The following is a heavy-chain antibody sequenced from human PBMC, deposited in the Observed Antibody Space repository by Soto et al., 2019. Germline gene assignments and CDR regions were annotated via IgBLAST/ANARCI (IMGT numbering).Heavy chain of an antibody. D-gene: IGHD5-18*01. J-gene: IGHJ4*02. CDR2: IWYDGSNK. V-gene: IGHV3-33*01. Sequence: QVQLVESGGGVVQPGRSLRLACAASGFTFSSYGMQWVRQAPGKGLEWVAVIWYDGSNKYYADSVKGRFTISRDNSKNTLYLQMNSVRAEDTAVYYCAREPCGYSAGAIDYWGQGTLVTVSS. CDR1: GFTFSSYG. CDR3: AREPCGYSAGAIDY.